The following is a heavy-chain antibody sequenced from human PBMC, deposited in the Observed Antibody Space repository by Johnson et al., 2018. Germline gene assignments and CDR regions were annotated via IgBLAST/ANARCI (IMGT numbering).Heavy chain of an antibody. V-gene: IGHV3-53*01. CDR2: VYSGGST. Sequence: VQLVQSGGGLIQPGGSLRLSCAASGFTVSSIYMTWVRHAPGKGLEWVSVVYSGGSTYYADSVKGRFTISRDNSKNTMYLQMNSLRTEDTAVYYCARDAPRYWSGGSCYSLAGMDVWGQGTTVTVSS. D-gene: IGHD2-15*01. CDR1: GFTVSSIY. CDR3: ARDAPRYWSGGSCYSLAGMDV. J-gene: IGHJ6*02.